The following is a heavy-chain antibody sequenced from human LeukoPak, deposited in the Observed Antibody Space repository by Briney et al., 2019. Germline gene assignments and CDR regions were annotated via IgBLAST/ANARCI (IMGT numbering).Heavy chain of an antibody. Sequence: SETLSLTCAVYGGSFSGYYWSWIRQPPGKGLEWIGEINHSGSTNYNPSLKSRVTISVDTSKNQFSLKPSSVTAADTAVYYCARGRPPDIVVVPAAIALYYFDYWGQGTLVTVSS. J-gene: IGHJ4*02. CDR3: ARGRPPDIVVVPAAIALYYFDY. V-gene: IGHV4-34*01. CDR1: GGSFSGYY. CDR2: INHSGST. D-gene: IGHD2-2*01.